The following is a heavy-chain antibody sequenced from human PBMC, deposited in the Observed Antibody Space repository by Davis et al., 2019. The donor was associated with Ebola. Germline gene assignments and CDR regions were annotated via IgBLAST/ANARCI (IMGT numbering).Heavy chain of an antibody. V-gene: IGHV3-30*03. CDR3: VRTTYGAPEY. D-gene: IGHD4-17*01. J-gene: IGHJ4*02. CDR2: ISYDGRNK. Sequence: PGGSLRLSCVASGFIFNSCGMHWVRQAPGTGLQWLAVISYDGRNKYYADSVKGRFTISRDNAKSTLYLQMNSLTAEDTAVYYCVRTTYGAPEYWGQGTLVTVSS. CDR1: GFIFNSCG.